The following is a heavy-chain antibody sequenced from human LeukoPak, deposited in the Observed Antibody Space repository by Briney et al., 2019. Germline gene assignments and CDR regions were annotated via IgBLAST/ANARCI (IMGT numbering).Heavy chain of an antibody. V-gene: IGHV4-59*08. CDR1: GGSISSYY. CDR3: ARLGSARLFRLFVY. D-gene: IGHD2-21*01. Sequence: SETLSLTCTVSGGSISSYYWSWIRQPPGKGLEWIGYIYYSGSTNYNPSLKSRVTISVDTSKNQFSLKLSSVTAADTAVYYCARLGSARLFRLFVYWGQGTLVTVSS. CDR2: IYYSGST. J-gene: IGHJ4*02.